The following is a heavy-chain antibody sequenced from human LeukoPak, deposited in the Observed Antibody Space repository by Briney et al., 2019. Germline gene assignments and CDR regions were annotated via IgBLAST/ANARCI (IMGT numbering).Heavy chain of an antibody. Sequence: GGSLRLSCAASGFTFNTYAMSWVRQAPGKGLEWVSVISGSGGSTYYAASVKGRFTISRDNSKNTLYLQMNSLRAEDTAVYYCASPSRSYQLLSPFDFWGQGTLVTVSS. J-gene: IGHJ4*02. CDR3: ASPSRSYQLLSPFDF. D-gene: IGHD2-2*01. V-gene: IGHV3-23*01. CDR2: ISGSGGST. CDR1: GFTFNTYA.